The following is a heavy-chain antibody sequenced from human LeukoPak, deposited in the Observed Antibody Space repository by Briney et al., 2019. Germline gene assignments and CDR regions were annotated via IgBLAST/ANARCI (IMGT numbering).Heavy chain of an antibody. CDR3: APICSSGNCFQTRFDY. D-gene: IGHD2-15*01. V-gene: IGHV3-21*01. J-gene: IGHJ4*02. Sequence: GRSLRLSCAASGFTFSSYSMNWVRQAPGKGLEWVSSISSSGGSIYYADSVKGRFTVSRDNAKNSLYLQMNSLGAEDTAMYYCAPICSSGNCFQTRFDYWGQGTLVTVSS. CDR2: ISSSGGSI. CDR1: GFTFSSYS.